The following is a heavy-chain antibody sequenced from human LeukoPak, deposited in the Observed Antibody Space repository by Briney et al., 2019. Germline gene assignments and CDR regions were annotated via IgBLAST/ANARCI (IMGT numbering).Heavy chain of an antibody. D-gene: IGHD6-6*01. CDR1: GGTFSSYG. CDR2: IIPIFGTA. J-gene: IGHJ6*02. Sequence: GASVKVSCKASGGTFSSYGISLVRQAPGQGLEWMGGIIPIFGTANYAQKFQGRVTITADESTSTAYMGLSSLRSEDTAVYYCERSDEYSSSSRYYGMDVWGQGTTVTVSS. CDR3: ERSDEYSSSSRYYGMDV. V-gene: IGHV1-69*13.